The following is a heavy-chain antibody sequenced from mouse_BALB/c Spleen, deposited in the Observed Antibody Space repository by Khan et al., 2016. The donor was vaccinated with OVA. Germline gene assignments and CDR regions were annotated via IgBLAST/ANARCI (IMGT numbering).Heavy chain of an antibody. D-gene: IGHD2-14*01. CDR1: GFSLSRYN. CDR2: IWGGGGT. Sequence: QVQLKESGPGLVAPSQSLSITCTVSGFSLSRYNIHWVRQPPGKGLEWLGMIWGGGGTDYNSTLKSRLNISKDNSKSQVFLKMNMLQTDDKDMYYCARAYYRYDGYYAMDYWGQGTSVTVSS. V-gene: IGHV2-6-4*01. J-gene: IGHJ4*01. CDR3: ARAYYRYDGYYAMDY.